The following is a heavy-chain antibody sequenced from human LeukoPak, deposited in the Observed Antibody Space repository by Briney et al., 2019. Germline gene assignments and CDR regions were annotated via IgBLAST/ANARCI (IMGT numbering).Heavy chain of an antibody. CDR3: ARSFSSWSPQSVVDY. Sequence: SETLSLTCAVYGGSFSGYYWSWIRQPPGKGLEWIGEINHSGSTNYNPSLKSRVTISVDTSKNQFSLKLSSVTAADTAVYYCARSFSSWSPQSVVDYWGQGTLVTVSS. D-gene: IGHD6-13*01. J-gene: IGHJ4*02. CDR1: GGSFSGYY. V-gene: IGHV4-34*01. CDR2: INHSGST.